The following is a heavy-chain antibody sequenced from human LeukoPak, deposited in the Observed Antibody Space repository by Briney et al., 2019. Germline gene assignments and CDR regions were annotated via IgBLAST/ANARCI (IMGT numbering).Heavy chain of an antibody. V-gene: IGHV3-33*01. D-gene: IGHD1-26*01. Sequence: PGGSLRLSCAASGFTFSSYGMHWVRQAPGKGLGWVAVIWYDGSNKYYADSVKGRFTISRDNSKNTLYLQMNSLRAEDTAVYYCARTYYSGSYFFDYWGQGTLVTVSS. J-gene: IGHJ4*02. CDR3: ARTYYSGSYFFDY. CDR1: GFTFSSYG. CDR2: IWYDGSNK.